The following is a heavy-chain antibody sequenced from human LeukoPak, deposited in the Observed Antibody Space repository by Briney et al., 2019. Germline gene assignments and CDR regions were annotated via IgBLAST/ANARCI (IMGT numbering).Heavy chain of an antibody. J-gene: IGHJ5*02. CDR1: GYTFTNYD. Sequence: ASVKVSCKASGYTFTNYDINWVRQATGQGLEWMGWVNPNSGNTGYAQKFQGRLTITRDASISTAYMELSSLRSEDTAVYYCARFLLAARRGNWFDPWGQGTLVTVSS. V-gene: IGHV1-8*03. D-gene: IGHD6-6*01. CDR2: VNPNSGNT. CDR3: ARFLLAARRGNWFDP.